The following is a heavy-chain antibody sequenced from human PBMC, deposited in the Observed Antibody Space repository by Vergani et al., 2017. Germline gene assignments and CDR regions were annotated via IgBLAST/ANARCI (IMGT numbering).Heavy chain of an antibody. V-gene: IGHV4-59*01. CDR2: IYYSGST. D-gene: IGHD4-17*01. CDR1: GGSISSYY. J-gene: IGHJ4*02. Sequence: QVQLQESGPGLVKPSETLSLTCTVSGGSISSYYWSWIRQPPGKGLEWIGYIYYSGSTNYDPSLKSRVTISVDTSKNQFSLKLSSVTAADTAVYYCARVAREYGDLGDWGQGTLVTVSS. CDR3: ARVAREYGDLGD.